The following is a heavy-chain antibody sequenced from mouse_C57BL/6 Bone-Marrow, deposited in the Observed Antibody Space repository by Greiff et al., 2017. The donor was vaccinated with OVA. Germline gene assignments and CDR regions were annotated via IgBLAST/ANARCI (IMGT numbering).Heavy chain of an antibody. CDR3: ARTFYYDPWYFDV. CDR1: GFSLTSYG. J-gene: IGHJ1*03. D-gene: IGHD2-4*01. CDR2: IWSGGST. V-gene: IGHV2-2*01. Sequence: QVQLKESGPGLVQPSQSLSITCTVSGFSLTSYGVHWVRQSPGKGLEWLGVIWSGGSTDYNAAFISRLSISKDNSKSQVFVKMNSLQADDTAIYYCARTFYYDPWYFDVWGTGTTVTVSS.